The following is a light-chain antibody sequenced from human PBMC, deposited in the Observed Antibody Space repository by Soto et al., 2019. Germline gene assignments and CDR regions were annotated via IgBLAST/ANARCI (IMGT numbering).Light chain of an antibody. CDR2: GAS. CDR1: QSVSSNY. V-gene: IGKV3-20*01. Sequence: DIVLTQSPGTLSLSPGERATLSCRSSQSVSSNYLAWYQQKPGQAPRLLIYGASPRATGVPDRFSGSGSGTDFTLTISRLEPEDFAVYHCQQYGSLSWTFGQGTKGEIK. CDR3: QQYGSLSWT. J-gene: IGKJ1*01.